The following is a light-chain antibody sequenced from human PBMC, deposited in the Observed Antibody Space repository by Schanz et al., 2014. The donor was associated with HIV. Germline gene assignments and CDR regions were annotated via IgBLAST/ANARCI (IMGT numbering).Light chain of an antibody. Sequence: QSVLTQPPSVSGAPGQRVTISCAGNSSNIGAGYDVHWYKQLPETAPKLLMFGNNNRPSGVPDRFSGSKSGNTASLTISGLQPEDEADYYCNSFAGGHNYVFGTGTKLTVL. V-gene: IGLV1-40*01. CDR2: GNN. CDR3: NSFAGGHNYV. J-gene: IGLJ1*01. CDR1: SSNIGAGYD.